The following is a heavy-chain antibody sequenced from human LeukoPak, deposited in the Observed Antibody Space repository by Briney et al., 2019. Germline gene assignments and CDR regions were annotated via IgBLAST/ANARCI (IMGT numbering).Heavy chain of an antibody. J-gene: IGHJ4*02. CDR1: DDSINNNY. D-gene: IGHD3-16*01. CDR3: ARRGLNRQNFDY. V-gene: IGHV4-59*08. CDR2: IQYSGST. Sequence: SETLSLTCTVSDDSINNNYWSWIRQPPGKELECIGYIQYSGSTNYNPSLKSRVTISIDTSKNQFSLKLNSVTAADTAVYYCARRGLNRQNFDYWGQGTLVTDSS.